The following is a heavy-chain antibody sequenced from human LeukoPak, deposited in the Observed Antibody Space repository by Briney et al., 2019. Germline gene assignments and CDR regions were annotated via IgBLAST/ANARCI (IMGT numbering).Heavy chain of an antibody. CDR1: GGSISSYY. CDR2: IYYSGST. V-gene: IGHV4-59*12. J-gene: IGHJ4*02. CDR3: AQMRRVTQLDDYGDYVFDY. Sequence: SETLSLTCTVSGGSISSYYWSWIWQPPGKGLEWIGYIYYSGSTNYNPSLKSRVTISVDTSKNQFSLKLSSVTAADTAVYYCAQMRRVTQLDDYGDYVFDYWGQGTLVTVSS. D-gene: IGHD4-17*01.